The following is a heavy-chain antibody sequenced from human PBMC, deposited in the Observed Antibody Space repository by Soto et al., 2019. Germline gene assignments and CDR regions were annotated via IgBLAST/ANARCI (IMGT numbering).Heavy chain of an antibody. CDR1: GFTSTNYV. CDR3: AKDRVGGVPDAFDI. J-gene: IGHJ3*02. D-gene: IGHD2-8*01. CDR2: ISGSGTTT. V-gene: IGHV3-23*01. Sequence: GGSLRLPCAASGFTSTNYVMNWVRQAPGKGLEWVSSISGSGTTTFYADSVKGRFIISRDNSKNTLYLQMNSLRAEDTALYYCAKDRVGGVPDAFDIWGQGTMVTVSS.